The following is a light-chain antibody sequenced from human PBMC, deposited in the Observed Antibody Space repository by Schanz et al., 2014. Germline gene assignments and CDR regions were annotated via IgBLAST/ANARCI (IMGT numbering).Light chain of an antibody. Sequence: DIQMTQSPSTLSASVGDRVTITCRASQIISTWLAWYQQKPGKAPKLLIYKASILESGVPSRFSGSGSGTEFTLTISSLQPDDFATYYCQQYSSYWAFGQGTKVEIK. CDR2: KAS. J-gene: IGKJ1*01. CDR3: QQYSSYWA. CDR1: QIISTW. V-gene: IGKV1-5*03.